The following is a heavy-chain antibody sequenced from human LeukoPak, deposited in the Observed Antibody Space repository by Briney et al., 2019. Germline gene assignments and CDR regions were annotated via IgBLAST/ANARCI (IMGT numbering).Heavy chain of an antibody. J-gene: IGHJ4*02. D-gene: IGHD3-22*01. CDR3: ARGAYYYDSSGYLTAKNDY. CDR2: INPNSGGT. V-gene: IGHV1-2*02. Sequence: ASVKVSCKASGYTFTGYYMHWVRQAPGQGLEWMGWINPNSGGTNYAQKFQGRVTMTRDTSISTAYMELSRLRSDDTAVYYCARGAYYYDSSGYLTAKNDYWGQGTLVTVSS. CDR1: GYTFTGYY.